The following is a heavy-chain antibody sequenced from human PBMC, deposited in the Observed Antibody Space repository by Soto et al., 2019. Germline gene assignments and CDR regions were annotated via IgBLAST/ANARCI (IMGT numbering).Heavy chain of an antibody. D-gene: IGHD3-16*02. CDR1: GGSISSYY. J-gene: IGHJ6*02. Sequence: NPSETLSLTCTVSGGSISSYYWSWIRQPAGKGLEWIGRIYTSGSTNYNPSLKSRVTMSVDTSKNQFSLKLSSVTAADTAVYYCARDRYDYVWGSYRLPRNMGMGVWGQGTTVTVSS. V-gene: IGHV4-4*07. CDR3: ARDRYDYVWGSYRLPRNMGMGV. CDR2: IYTSGST.